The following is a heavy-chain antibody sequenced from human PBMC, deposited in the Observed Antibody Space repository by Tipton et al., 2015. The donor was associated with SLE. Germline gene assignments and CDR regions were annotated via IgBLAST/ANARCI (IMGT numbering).Heavy chain of an antibody. D-gene: IGHD1-26*01. CDR2: IDHGGST. CDR3: ARTYSVSYWYFDL. Sequence: TLSLTCGVYGGSFSGYSWTWIRQTPGKGLEWIGEIDHGGSTNYNPSLKTRVTMSVDTSKRQFSLRLDSVTAADTAIYYCARTYSVSYWYFDLWGRGTLVTVSS. V-gene: IGHV4-34*10. CDR1: GGSFSGYS. J-gene: IGHJ2*01.